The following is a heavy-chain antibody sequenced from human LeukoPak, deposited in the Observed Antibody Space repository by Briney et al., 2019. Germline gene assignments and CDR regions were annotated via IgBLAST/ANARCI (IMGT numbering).Heavy chain of an antibody. CDR2: ISTSGSTI. CDR3: AIGGPAALDY. J-gene: IGHJ4*02. D-gene: IGHD2-2*01. CDR1: GFTFSDFY. Sequence: PGGSLRLSCAASGFTFSDFYMNWIRQAPGKGLEWVSYISTSGSTIYYADSVKGRFTIPRDNAKNTLYLQMNSLRAEDTAVYYCAIGGPAALDYWGQGTLVTVSS. V-gene: IGHV3-11*04.